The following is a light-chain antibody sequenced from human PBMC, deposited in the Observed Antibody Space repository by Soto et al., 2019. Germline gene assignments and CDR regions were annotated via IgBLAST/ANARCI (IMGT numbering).Light chain of an antibody. J-gene: IGKJ5*01. CDR1: QSVSSY. CDR2: DAS. CDR3: QQRSNSFT. V-gene: IGKV3-11*01. Sequence: EIVLTQSPATLSLSPGERATLSCRASQSVSSYLAWYQQKPGQAPRLLIYDASNRATGIPARFSGSGSGTDFTLTISSLEPEDFEIYYCQQRSNSFTFGQGTRLEIK.